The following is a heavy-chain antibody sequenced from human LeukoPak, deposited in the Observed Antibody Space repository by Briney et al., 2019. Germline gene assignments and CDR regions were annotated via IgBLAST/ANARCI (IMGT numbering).Heavy chain of an antibody. J-gene: IGHJ4*02. V-gene: IGHV4-34*01. CDR2: INHSGST. CDR1: GGSFSGYY. Sequence: SETLSLTCAVYGGSFSGYYWSWIRQPPGKGLEWIGEINHSGSTNYNPSLKSRVTMSVDTSKNQFSLKLSSVTAADTAVYYCARDYGDYDILTGYYKATLFDYWGQGTLVTVSS. D-gene: IGHD3-9*01. CDR3: ARDYGDYDILTGYYKATLFDY.